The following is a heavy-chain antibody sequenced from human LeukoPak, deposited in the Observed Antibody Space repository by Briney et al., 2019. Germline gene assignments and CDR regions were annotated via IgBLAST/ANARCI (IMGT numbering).Heavy chain of an antibody. V-gene: IGHV3-7*01. CDR1: GFTFGTYW. J-gene: IGHJ6*03. D-gene: IGHD3-10*01. CDR3: ARDFGFYYYYMDV. CDR2: INQDGSAK. Sequence: GSLRLSCAASGFTFGTYWMSWVRQAPGKGLEWVANINQDGSAKNYVDSVKGRFTISRDNSKNTLYLQMNSLRAEDTAVYYCARDFGFYYYYMDVWGKGTTVTVSS.